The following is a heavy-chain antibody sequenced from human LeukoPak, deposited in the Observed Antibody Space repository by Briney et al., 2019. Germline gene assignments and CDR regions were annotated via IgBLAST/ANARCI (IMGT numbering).Heavy chain of an antibody. CDR3: ARDFPTYYDILTGPPMDV. J-gene: IGHJ6*03. Sequence: SGGSLRLSCAASGFTFSSYSMSWVRRAPGKGLEWVSSISSSNSYIYYADSVKGRFTITRDNAKNSLYLQMNSLRAEDTAVYYCARDFPTYYDILTGPPMDVWGKGTTVAVSS. CDR1: GFTFSSYS. V-gene: IGHV3-21*01. D-gene: IGHD3-9*01. CDR2: ISSSNSYI.